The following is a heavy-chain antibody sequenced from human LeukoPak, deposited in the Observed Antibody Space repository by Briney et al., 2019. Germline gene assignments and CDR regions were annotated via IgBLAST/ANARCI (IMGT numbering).Heavy chain of an antibody. CDR2: ISWNSGSI. D-gene: IGHD5-12*01. CDR3: AKARGYSGDDFDY. CDR1: GITFDNYA. V-gene: IGHV3-9*03. Sequence: GGSLRLSCAASGITFDNYAMHWVRQAPGKGLEWVSGISWNSGSIDYADSVKGRFTVSRDNAKNSLYLQMNSLRAEDMVLYYCAKARGYSGDDFDYWGQGTLVTVSS. J-gene: IGHJ4*02.